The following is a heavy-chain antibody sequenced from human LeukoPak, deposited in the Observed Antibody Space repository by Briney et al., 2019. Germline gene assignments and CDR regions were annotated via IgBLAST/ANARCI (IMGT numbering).Heavy chain of an antibody. J-gene: IGHJ4*02. Sequence: PGRSLRLSCAASGFTFSSYGMHWVRQAPGKGREWVAVISYDGSNKYYADSVKGRFTISRDNSKNTLYLQMNSLRAEDTAVYYCNKPWDSSGYLRDYWGRGTLVTVSS. V-gene: IGHV3-30*03. CDR2: ISYDGSNK. D-gene: IGHD3-22*01. CDR3: NKPWDSSGYLRDY. CDR1: GFTFSSYG.